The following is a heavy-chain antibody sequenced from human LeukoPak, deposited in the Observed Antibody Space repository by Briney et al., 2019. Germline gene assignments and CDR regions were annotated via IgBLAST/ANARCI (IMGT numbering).Heavy chain of an antibody. V-gene: IGHV3-21*01. J-gene: IGHJ6*04. CDR2: ISSSGGSI. Sequence: GGSLRLSCAASGFTFSSYGMSWVRQAPGKGLEWVSGISSSGGSIYYADSVKGRFTISRDNAKNSLYLQMNSLRAEDTAVYYCARDPFYDSSGYYYDVWGKGTTVTISS. CDR1: GFTFSSYG. CDR3: ARDPFYDSSGYYYDV. D-gene: IGHD3-22*01.